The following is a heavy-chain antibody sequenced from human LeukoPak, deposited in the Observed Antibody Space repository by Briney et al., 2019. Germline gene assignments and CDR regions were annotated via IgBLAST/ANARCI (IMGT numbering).Heavy chain of an antibody. CDR3: ARSRGNSGSYPLDY. D-gene: IGHD1-26*01. CDR2: ISSSSSTI. Sequence: GGSLRLSCEASEFTFSSYSMNWVRQAPGKGLEWLSYISSSSSTIFYAESVEGRLTISRDNAKNSLYLQMNSLRVEDTAVYYCARSRGNSGSYPLDYWGQGTLVTVSS. CDR1: EFTFSSYS. J-gene: IGHJ4*02. V-gene: IGHV3-48*01.